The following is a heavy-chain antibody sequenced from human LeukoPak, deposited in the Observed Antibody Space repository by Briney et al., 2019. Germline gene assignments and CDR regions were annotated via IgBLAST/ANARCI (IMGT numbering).Heavy chain of an antibody. D-gene: IGHD6-13*01. V-gene: IGHV4-61*02. CDR1: GGSISSGSYY. J-gene: IGHJ6*03. Sequence: PSETLSLTCTVSGGSISSGSYYWSWIRQPAGKGLEWIGRIYTSGSTNYNPSLKSRVTISVDTSKNQFSLKLSSVTAADTAVYYCARVGQQQLSRYYYMDVWGKGTTVTVSS. CDR3: ARVGQQQLSRYYYMDV. CDR2: IYTSGST.